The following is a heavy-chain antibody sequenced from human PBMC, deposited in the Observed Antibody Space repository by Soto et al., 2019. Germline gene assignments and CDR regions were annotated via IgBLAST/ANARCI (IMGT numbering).Heavy chain of an antibody. D-gene: IGHD3-22*01. J-gene: IGHJ4*02. CDR2: INPSGGST. CDR1: GYTFTSYY. V-gene: IGHV1-46*01. Sequence: ASVTVSCKASGYTFTSYYMHWVRQAPGQGLEWMGIINPSGGSTSYAQKFQGRVTMTRDTSTSTVYMELSSLRSEDTAVYYCARRAGEVVVITSADYYFDYWGQGTLVTVSS. CDR3: ARRAGEVVVITSADYYFDY.